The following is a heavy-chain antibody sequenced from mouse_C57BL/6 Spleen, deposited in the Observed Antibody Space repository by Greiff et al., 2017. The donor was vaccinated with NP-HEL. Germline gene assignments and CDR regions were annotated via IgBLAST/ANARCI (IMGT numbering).Heavy chain of an antibody. D-gene: IGHD1-1*01. Sequence: EVQLQQSGPELVKPGASVKMSCKASGYTFTDYNMHWVKQSHGKSLEWIGYINPNNGGTSYNQKFKGKATLTVNKSSSTAYMALRSLTSDDSAVYYCARVLITTVVATPFAYWGQGTLVTVSA. J-gene: IGHJ3*01. CDR1: GYTFTDYN. CDR3: ARVLITTVVATPFAY. V-gene: IGHV1-22*01. CDR2: INPNNGGT.